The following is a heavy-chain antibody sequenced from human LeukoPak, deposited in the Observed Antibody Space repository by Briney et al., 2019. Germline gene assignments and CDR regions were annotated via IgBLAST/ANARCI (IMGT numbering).Heavy chain of an antibody. CDR1: GFTFSDYY. V-gene: IGHV3-11*01. CDR3: ARGGEYCSSSSCYYY. Sequence: GGSLRLSCAASGFTFSDYYMSWIRQAPGKGLEWVSYISSSGSTIYYADSVKGRFTISRDNSKNTLYLQMNSLRVEDTAVYYCARGGEYCSSSSCYYYWGQGTLVTVSS. J-gene: IGHJ4*02. CDR2: ISSSGSTI. D-gene: IGHD2-2*01.